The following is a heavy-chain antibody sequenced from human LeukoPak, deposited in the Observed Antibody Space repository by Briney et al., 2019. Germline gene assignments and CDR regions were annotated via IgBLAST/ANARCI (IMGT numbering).Heavy chain of an antibody. CDR1: GFTFSSYG. V-gene: IGHV3-33*01. Sequence: GGSLRLSCAASGFTFSSYGMHWVRQAPGKGLEWVAFIWFDGSNKNYADSVKGRFTISRDNSKNSLYLQMNSLRAEDTAVYYCARVGMMRDLDYWGQGTLVTVSS. J-gene: IGHJ4*02. CDR2: IWFDGSNK. CDR3: ARVGMMRDLDY. D-gene: IGHD3-16*01.